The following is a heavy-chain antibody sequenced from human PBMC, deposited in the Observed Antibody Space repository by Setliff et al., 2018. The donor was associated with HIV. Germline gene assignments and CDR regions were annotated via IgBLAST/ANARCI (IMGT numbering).Heavy chain of an antibody. V-gene: IGHV4-31*03. CDR3: ARIEGYAYGSNWFDP. Sequence: SETLSLTCTVSGDSVSSGGFYWSWIRQHPGKGLEWIGYIYYSGSTYLNPSLKSRVTILVDKSKNQLSLKLSSLTAADTAVYYCARIEGYAYGSNWFDPWGQGTLVTVSS. J-gene: IGHJ5*02. CDR2: IYYSGST. CDR1: GDSVSSGGFY. D-gene: IGHD3-16*01.